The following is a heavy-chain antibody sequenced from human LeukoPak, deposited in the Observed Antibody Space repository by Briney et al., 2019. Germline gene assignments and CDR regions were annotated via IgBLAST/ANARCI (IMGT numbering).Heavy chain of an antibody. CDR1: GFTFSTYR. V-gene: IGHV3-7*01. J-gene: IGHJ4*02. D-gene: IGHD4-11*01. Sequence: HPGGSLRLSCAASGFTFSTYRMKWVRQAPGKGLEWVASIKEDGSDKYYVDSVKGRFSISRDNAKNSLYLQMNSLRTEDTAVYYCAKGGHYNFDYWGQGTLVTVSS. CDR3: AKGGHYNFDY. CDR2: IKEDGSDK.